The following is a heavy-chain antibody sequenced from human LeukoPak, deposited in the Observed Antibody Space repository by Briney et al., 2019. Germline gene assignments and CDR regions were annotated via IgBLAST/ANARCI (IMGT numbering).Heavy chain of an antibody. CDR3: ARERVTYYYGSGSRPYYYYYMDV. D-gene: IGHD3-10*01. J-gene: IGHJ6*03. Sequence: PSETLSLTCTVSGGSISSYYWSWIRQPPGKGLEWIGYIYYSGSTNYNPSLKSRVTISVDTSKNQFSLKLSSVTAADTAVYSCARERVTYYYGSGSRPYYYYYMDVWGKGTTVTVSS. V-gene: IGHV4-59*01. CDR1: GGSISSYY. CDR2: IYYSGST.